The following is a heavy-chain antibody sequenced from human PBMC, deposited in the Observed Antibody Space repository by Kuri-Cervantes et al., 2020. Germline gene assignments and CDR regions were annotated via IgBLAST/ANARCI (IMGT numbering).Heavy chain of an antibody. Sequence: GGSLRLSCAASGFTFSSYAMHWVRQAPGKGLEWVAVISYDGSNKYYADSVKGRFTISRDNSKNTPYLQMNSLRAEDMAVYYCARGGFLDILTGLRGTDAFDIWGQGTMVTVSS. CDR1: GFTFSSYA. CDR2: ISYDGSNK. D-gene: IGHD3-9*01. V-gene: IGHV3-30-3*01. CDR3: ARGGFLDILTGLRGTDAFDI. J-gene: IGHJ3*02.